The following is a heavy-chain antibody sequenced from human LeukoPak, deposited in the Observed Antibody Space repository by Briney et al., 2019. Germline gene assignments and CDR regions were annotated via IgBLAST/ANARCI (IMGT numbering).Heavy chain of an antibody. CDR1: GVSLNGYY. D-gene: IGHD2-2*01. CDR3: TSWFPH. CDR2: INHSGRT. Sequence: PSETLSLTCAVSGVSLNGYYWGWIRQTPGKGLEWIGEINHSGRTNYNPSLKSRVTISADTSKNQLSLELRSVTAADTAVYYSTSWFPHWGQGALVTVSS. J-gene: IGHJ5*02. V-gene: IGHV4-34*01.